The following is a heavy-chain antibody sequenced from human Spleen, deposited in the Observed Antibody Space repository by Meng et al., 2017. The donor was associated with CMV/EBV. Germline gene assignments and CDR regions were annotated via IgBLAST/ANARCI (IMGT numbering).Heavy chain of an antibody. CDR1: GFTFDDYA. Sequence: LSLTCAASGFTFDDYAMHWVRQAPGKGLEWVSGIDWNSGGIGYADSVKGRFTISRDNAKNSLYLQMNSLRVEDTAVYYCARVDVGSSWNYYYGMDVWGQGTTVTVSS. CDR3: ARVDVGSSWNYYYGMDV. J-gene: IGHJ6*02. CDR2: IDWNSGGI. D-gene: IGHD6-13*01. V-gene: IGHV3-9*01.